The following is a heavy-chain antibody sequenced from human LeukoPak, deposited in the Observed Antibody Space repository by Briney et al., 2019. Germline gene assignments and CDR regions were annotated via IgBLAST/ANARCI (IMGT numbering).Heavy chain of an antibody. CDR2: IYYSGSA. Sequence: SETLSLTCTVSGGSISSSSYYWGWIRQPPGKGLEWIGNIYYSGSAYYNPSLKSRVTISVDTSKNQFSLKLSSVTAADTAVYYCAITGGDTAMVDYWGQGTLVTVSS. J-gene: IGHJ4*02. V-gene: IGHV4-39*07. CDR3: AITGGDTAMVDY. D-gene: IGHD5-18*01. CDR1: GGSISSSSYY.